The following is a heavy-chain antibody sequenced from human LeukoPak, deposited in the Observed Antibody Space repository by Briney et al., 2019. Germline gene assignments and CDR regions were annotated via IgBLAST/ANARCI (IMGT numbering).Heavy chain of an antibody. D-gene: IGHD5/OR15-5a*01. J-gene: IGHJ4*02. V-gene: IGHV3-30*18. Sequence: PGGSLRLSCTASGFTFGDYAMTWVRQAPGKGLEWVAVISDDGSNKYYADFVKGRFTISRDNSKNTLYLQLNSLRAEDTAVYYCAKPPLLETVSTMYWGQGTLVTVSS. CDR2: ISDDGSNK. CDR1: GFTFGDYA. CDR3: AKPPLLETVSTMY.